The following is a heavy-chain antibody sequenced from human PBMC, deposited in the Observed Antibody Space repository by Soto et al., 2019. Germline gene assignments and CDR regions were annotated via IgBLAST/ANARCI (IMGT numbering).Heavy chain of an antibody. CDR3: ARGGNYYDSSGYYQPLGY. CDR2: IIPIFGTA. V-gene: IGHV1-69*01. D-gene: IGHD3-22*01. J-gene: IGHJ4*02. CDR1: GGTFSSYA. Sequence: QVQLVQSGAEVKKPGSSVKVSCKASGGTFSSYAISWVRQAPGQGLEWMGVIIPIFGTANYAQKFQGRVTMTADESTSTAYMELSSLRSEDTAVYYCARGGNYYDSSGYYQPLGYWGQGTLVTVSS.